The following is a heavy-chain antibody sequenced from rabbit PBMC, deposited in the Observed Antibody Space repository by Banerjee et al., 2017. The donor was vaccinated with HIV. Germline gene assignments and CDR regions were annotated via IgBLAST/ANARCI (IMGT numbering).Heavy chain of an antibody. V-gene: IGHV1S43*01. CDR3: ARDLAGVIGWNFNL. J-gene: IGHJ4*01. CDR2: IYTNSGNT. Sequence: QEQLVESGGGLVQPEGSLTLTCTASGFSFSSTYYMCWVRQAPGKGLELIACIYTNSGNTWYASWVNGRFTISRSTSLNTVDLEMTSLTAADTATYFCARDLAGVIGWNFNLWGQGTLVTVS. CDR1: GFSFSSTYY. D-gene: IGHD4-1*01.